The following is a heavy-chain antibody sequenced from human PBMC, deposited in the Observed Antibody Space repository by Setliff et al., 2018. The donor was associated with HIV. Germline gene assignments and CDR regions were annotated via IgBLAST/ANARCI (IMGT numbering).Heavy chain of an antibody. CDR1: GGPLNSRNW. CDR3: ARDHVFGSRTGFDP. J-gene: IGHJ5*02. CDR2: VFHSGSA. V-gene: IGHV4-4*02. D-gene: IGHD3-10*01. Sequence: PSETLSLTCAVSGGPLNSRNWWSWVRQPPGKGLEWIGEVFHSGSANFNASLRSRVMISVDTSKNQFSLKLSAVTAADTAVYYCARDHVFGSRTGFDPWGPGILVTVSS.